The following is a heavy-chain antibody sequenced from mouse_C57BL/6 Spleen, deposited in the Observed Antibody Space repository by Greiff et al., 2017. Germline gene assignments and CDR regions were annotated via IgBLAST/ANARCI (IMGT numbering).Heavy chain of an antibody. D-gene: IGHD2-4*01. CDR1: GYTFTSYW. CDR2: IYPGNSDT. V-gene: IGHV1-5*01. CDR3: TRNGIYYDYDNAWFAY. Sequence: EVQLQQSGTVLARPGASVKMSCKTSGYTFTSYWMHWVKQRPGQGLEWIGAIYPGNSDTSYNQKFKGKAKLTAVTSASTAYMELSSLTNEDSAVYYCTRNGIYYDYDNAWFAYWGQGTLVTVSA. J-gene: IGHJ3*01.